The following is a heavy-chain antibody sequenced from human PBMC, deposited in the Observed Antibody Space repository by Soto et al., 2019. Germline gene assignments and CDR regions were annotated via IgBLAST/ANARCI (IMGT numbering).Heavy chain of an antibody. V-gene: IGHV1-69*01. J-gene: IGHJ4*02. CDR1: GGTFSSYA. Sequence: QVQLVQSGAEVKKPGSSVQVACKASGGTFSSYASSLVRQSPGQGLEWMGGIIPIFGTANYAQKFQGRVTITAAASTSTAYMELSSLRAYYTAVYYCASVSRWGQGTLVTVSS. CDR3: ASVSR. CDR2: IIPIFGTA.